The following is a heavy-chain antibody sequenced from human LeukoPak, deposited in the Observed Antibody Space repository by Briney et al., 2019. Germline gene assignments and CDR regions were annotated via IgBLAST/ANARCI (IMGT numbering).Heavy chain of an antibody. J-gene: IGHJ4*02. D-gene: IGHD3-22*01. Sequence: GGSLGLSCAASGFTLSSYGMHWVRQAPGKGLEWVAFIRYDGSNKYYADSVKGRFTISRDNSKNTLYLQMNSLRAEDTAVYYCAKDKPGGYYYDSSGYYFPDYWGQGTLVTVSS. CDR3: AKDKPGGYYYDSSGYYFPDY. CDR2: IRYDGSNK. CDR1: GFTLSSYG. V-gene: IGHV3-30*02.